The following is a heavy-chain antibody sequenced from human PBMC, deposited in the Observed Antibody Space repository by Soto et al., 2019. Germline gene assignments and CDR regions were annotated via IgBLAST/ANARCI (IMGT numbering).Heavy chain of an antibody. CDR3: ARALTYYYDIDY. V-gene: IGHV3-74*01. D-gene: IGHD3-22*01. CDR2: INSDGSRT. CDR1: GFTFSSYW. Sequence: EVQLVESGGGLVQPGGSLRLSCAASGFTFSSYWMHWVRQAPGKGLVWVSRINSDGSRTTYADSVKGRFTISRDNAKNMLHLQMNSLRAEDTAVYYCARALTYYYDIDYWGQGTLVTASS. J-gene: IGHJ4*02.